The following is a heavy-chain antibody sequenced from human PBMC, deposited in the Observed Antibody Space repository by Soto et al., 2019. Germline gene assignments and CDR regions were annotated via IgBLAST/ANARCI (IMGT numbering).Heavy chain of an antibody. CDR2: INHSGST. J-gene: IGHJ3*02. Sequence: QVQLQQWGAGLLRPSETLSLTCAVYDGSFSGYQWSWIRQPPGKGLERIGEINHSGSTNYNPSLKSRVTISVDTSKNQFSLKPTSVTAADTAVYYCARRPDGYDMWGQGTMVTVSS. CDR3: ARRPDGYDM. V-gene: IGHV4-34*01. D-gene: IGHD6-6*01. CDR1: DGSFSGYQ.